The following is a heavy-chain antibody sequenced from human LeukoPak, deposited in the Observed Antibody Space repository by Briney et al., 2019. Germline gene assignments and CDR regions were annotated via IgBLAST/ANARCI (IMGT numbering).Heavy chain of an antibody. CDR2: ISAYNGNT. J-gene: IGHJ4*02. CDR3: ARAPQAYYGWDY. V-gene: IGHV1-18*01. CDR1: GYTFSSNG. D-gene: IGHD3-10*01. Sequence: ASVKVSCKAFGYTFSSNGISWVRQAPGQGLEWMGWISAYNGNTNYAQKLQGRVTMTTDTSTSTAYMELRSLRSDDTDVYYCARAPQAYYGWDYWGQGTLVTVSS.